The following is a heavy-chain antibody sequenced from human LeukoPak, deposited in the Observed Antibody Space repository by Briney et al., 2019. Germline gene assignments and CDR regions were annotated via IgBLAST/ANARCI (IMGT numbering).Heavy chain of an antibody. CDR2: ISSSSSTI. CDR3: ARDIHYYGSGSYRY. CDR1: GFTFSSYS. V-gene: IGHV3-48*01. Sequence: PGGSLRLSCAASGFTFSSYSMNWVRQAPGKGLEWVSYISSSSSTIYYADSVKGRFTISRDNAKNSLYLQMNRLRAEDTAVYYCARDIHYYGSGSYRYWGQGTLVTVSS. J-gene: IGHJ4*02. D-gene: IGHD3-10*01.